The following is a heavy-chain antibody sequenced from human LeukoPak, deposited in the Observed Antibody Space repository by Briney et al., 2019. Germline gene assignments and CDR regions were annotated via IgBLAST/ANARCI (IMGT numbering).Heavy chain of an antibody. Sequence: GGSLRLSCAASGFTFSSYSMNWVRQAPGKGLEWVSYISSSSTIYYADSVKGRFTISRDNAKNSLYLQMNSLRAEDTAVYYCARVEHDYWGQGTLVTVSS. J-gene: IGHJ4*02. CDR3: ARVEHDY. D-gene: IGHD1/OR15-1a*01. CDR2: ISSSSTI. CDR1: GFTFSSYS. V-gene: IGHV3-48*01.